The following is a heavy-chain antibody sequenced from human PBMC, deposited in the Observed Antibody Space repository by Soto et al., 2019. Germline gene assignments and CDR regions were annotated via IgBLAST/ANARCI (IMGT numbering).Heavy chain of an antibody. CDR1: GFTFSSYS. CDR2: ISSSSSTI. D-gene: IGHD3-22*01. V-gene: IGHV3-48*01. CDR3: ARDTRWGGYYYGY. J-gene: IGHJ4*02. Sequence: EVQLVESGGGLVQPGGSLRLSCAASGFTFSSYSMNWVRQAPGKGLEWVSYISSSSSTIYYADSVKGRFTISRDNAKNSLYLQMNSRRAEDTAVYYCARDTRWGGYYYGYWGQGTLVTVSS.